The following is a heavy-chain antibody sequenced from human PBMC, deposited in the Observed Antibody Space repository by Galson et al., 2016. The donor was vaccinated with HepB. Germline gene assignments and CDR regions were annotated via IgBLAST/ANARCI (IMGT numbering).Heavy chain of an antibody. CDR1: GFTFSSYA. J-gene: IGHJ6*03. CDR3: AKAHPFNDYYYYFYMDV. D-gene: IGHD2-8*01. V-gene: IGHV3-23*01. Sequence: SLRLSCAASGFTFSSYAMSWVRQAPGKGLKWVSAISGSGTSTYYADSVKGRFTISRDKSRNTLYLQMNSLRAEDTVVYYCAKAHPFNDYYYYFYMDVWGKGATVTVSS. CDR2: ISGSGTST.